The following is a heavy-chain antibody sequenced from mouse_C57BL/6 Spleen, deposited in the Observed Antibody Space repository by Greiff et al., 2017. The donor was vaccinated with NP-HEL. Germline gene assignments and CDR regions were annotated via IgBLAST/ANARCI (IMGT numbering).Heavy chain of an antibody. Sequence: VKLMESGPELVKPGASVKLSCKASGYTFTSYDINWVKQRPGQGLEWIGWIYPRDGSTKYNEKFKGKATFTVDTSSSTAYLELHSLTSEDSAVLFCEREAFITAVVATRYFDVWGTGTTVTVSS. CDR3: EREAFITAVVATRYFDV. V-gene: IGHV1-85*01. J-gene: IGHJ1*03. CDR2: IYPRDGST. D-gene: IGHD1-1*01. CDR1: GYTFTSYD.